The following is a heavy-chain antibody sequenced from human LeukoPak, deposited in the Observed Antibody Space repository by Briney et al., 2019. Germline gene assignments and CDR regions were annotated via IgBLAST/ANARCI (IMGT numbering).Heavy chain of an antibody. Sequence: TSQTLSLTCTVSGGSISSGGYYWSWIRQPPGKGLEWLGYVYNSGSTDYNPSLKSRVTISADTSKNQFSLKLSSVTAADTAVYYCVRDRELFYWGQGTLVTVSS. CDR1: GGSISSGGYY. CDR2: VYNSGST. CDR3: VRDRELFY. D-gene: IGHD1-7*01. V-gene: IGHV4-61*08. J-gene: IGHJ4*02.